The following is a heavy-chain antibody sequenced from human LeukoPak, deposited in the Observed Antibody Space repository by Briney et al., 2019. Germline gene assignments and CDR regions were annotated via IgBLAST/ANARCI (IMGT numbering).Heavy chain of an antibody. Sequence: SETLSLTCAVYGGSFSGYYWSWIRQPPGKGPEWIGEINHSGSSNYNPSLKSRVTISVDTSKNQFSLKLSSVTAADTAVYYCARVRGNYYEYQRNFDYWGQGTLVTVSS. CDR2: INHSGSS. V-gene: IGHV4-34*01. D-gene: IGHD3-22*01. J-gene: IGHJ4*02. CDR1: GGSFSGYY. CDR3: ARVRGNYYEYQRNFDY.